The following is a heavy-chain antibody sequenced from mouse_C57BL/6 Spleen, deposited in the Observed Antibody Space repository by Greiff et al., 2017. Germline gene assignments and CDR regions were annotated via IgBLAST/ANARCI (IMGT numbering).Heavy chain of an antibody. J-gene: IGHJ1*03. CDR1: GYTFTSYW. Sequence: QVQLQQPGAELVRPGSSVKLSCKASGYTFTSYWMHWVKQRPIQGLEWIGNIDPSDSETHYNQKFKDKATLTVDKSSSTAYMQLSSLPSEDSAVYYCARGPNYYGSSYGYWYFDVWGTGTTVTVSS. V-gene: IGHV1-52*01. D-gene: IGHD1-1*01. CDR2: IDPSDSET. CDR3: ARGPNYYGSSYGYWYFDV.